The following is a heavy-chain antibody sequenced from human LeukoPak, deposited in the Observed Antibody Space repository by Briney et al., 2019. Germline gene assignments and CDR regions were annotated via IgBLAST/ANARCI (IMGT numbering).Heavy chain of an antibody. CDR3: ARSPYGSGRYAFDI. CDR2: INHRGSA. V-gene: IGHV4-34*01. Sequence: PSETLSLTCAVYGGSFSDYYWNWVRQPPGKGLVWIGEINHRGSASYNPSLKSRVTISVDTSKNQVSLNLRSVTAADTAVYYCARSPYGSGRYAFDIWGQGTMVTVSS. J-gene: IGHJ3*02. CDR1: GGSFSDYY. D-gene: IGHD3-10*01.